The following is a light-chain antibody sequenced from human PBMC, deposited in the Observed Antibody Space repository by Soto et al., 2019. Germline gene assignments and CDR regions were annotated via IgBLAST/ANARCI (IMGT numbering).Light chain of an antibody. V-gene: IGKV1-39*01. J-gene: IGKJ1*01. CDR1: QSISSY. Sequence: DIQMTQSPSSLSASVGDRVTITCRASQSISSYLNWYQQKPGKAPKLLIYAASSLQSGVPSRFSGSGSGTDFPLPISSLPPEDFSTYYCQQRYSTPPWFGQGTKVEIK. CDR3: QQRYSTPPW. CDR2: AAS.